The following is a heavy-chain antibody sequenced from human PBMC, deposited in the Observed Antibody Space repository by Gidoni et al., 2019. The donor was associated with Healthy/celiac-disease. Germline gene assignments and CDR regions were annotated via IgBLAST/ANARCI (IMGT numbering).Heavy chain of an antibody. CDR1: GVSFSGSY. D-gene: IGHD3-10*01. V-gene: IGHV4-34*01. Sequence: QLQHCVAGLLQPSATLSLPFAFYGVSFSGSYYSWIRQPPGKGLEWIGEINHSGSTNYNPSLKSRVTIAVDTSKNQFSLKLSSVTAADTAVYYCARNKLTMVRGIMITPGAFDIWGQGTMVTVSS. CDR3: ARNKLTMVRGIMITPGAFDI. CDR2: INHSGST. J-gene: IGHJ3*02.